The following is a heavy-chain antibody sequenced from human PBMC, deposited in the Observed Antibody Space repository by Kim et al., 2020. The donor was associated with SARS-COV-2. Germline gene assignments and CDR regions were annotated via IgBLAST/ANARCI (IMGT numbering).Heavy chain of an antibody. CDR3: ARRHPAYGDYGLDY. D-gene: IGHD4-17*01. J-gene: IGHJ4*02. V-gene: IGHV1-69*01. Sequence: ARKSEGRVTINADESTSTAYMELSSLRAEDTAVYYCARRHPAYGDYGLDYWGQGTLVTVSS.